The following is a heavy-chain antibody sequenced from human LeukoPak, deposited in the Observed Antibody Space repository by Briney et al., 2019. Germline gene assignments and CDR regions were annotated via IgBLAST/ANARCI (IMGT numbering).Heavy chain of an antibody. CDR2: ISSSSSYI. Sequence: PGGSLRLSCAASGFTFSSYSMNWVRQAPGKGLEWVSSISSSSSYIYYADSVKGRFTISRDNAKNSLYLQMNSLRAEDTAVYYCARGNWDSSGWTTPKDYYYYGMDAWGKGTTVTVSS. CDR1: GFTFSSYS. D-gene: IGHD6-19*01. J-gene: IGHJ6*04. V-gene: IGHV3-21*01. CDR3: ARGNWDSSGWTTPKDYYYYGMDA.